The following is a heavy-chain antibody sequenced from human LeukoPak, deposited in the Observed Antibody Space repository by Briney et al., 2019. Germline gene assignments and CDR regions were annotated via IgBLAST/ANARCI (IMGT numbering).Heavy chain of an antibody. CDR2: ISSSSSYI. CDR3: ARDPRGWELPLFDY. D-gene: IGHD1-26*01. CDR1: GFTFSSYS. J-gene: IGHJ4*02. Sequence: PGGSLRLSCAASGFTFSSYSMNWVRQAPGKGLEWVSSISSSSSYIYYADSVKGRFTISRDNAKNSLYLQMNSLRAEDTAVYYCARDPRGWELPLFDYWGQGTLVTVSS. V-gene: IGHV3-21*01.